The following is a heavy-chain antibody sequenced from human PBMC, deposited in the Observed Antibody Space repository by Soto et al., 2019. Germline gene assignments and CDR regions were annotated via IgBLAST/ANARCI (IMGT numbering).Heavy chain of an antibody. V-gene: IGHV3-53*01. Sequence: PGGSLRLSCAISGFSVSSNYLSWVRQAPGKGLEWVSVHYSGGSTYYADSVQCRFTISRDKSNNTLYLQMRRVRAEDTAVYFCARHRHPRGTVGATSPLDPWGQGTQVTVS. D-gene: IGHD1-26*01. J-gene: IGHJ5*02. CDR3: ARHRHPRGTVGATSPLDP. CDR1: GFSVSSNY. CDR2: HYSGGST.